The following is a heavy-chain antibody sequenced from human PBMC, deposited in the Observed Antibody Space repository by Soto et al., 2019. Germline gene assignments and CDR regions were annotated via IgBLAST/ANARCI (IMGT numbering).Heavy chain of an antibody. D-gene: IGHD4-17*01. CDR2: IWYDGSNK. CDR3: ARDRIPDYGGHPDLYNWFDP. Sequence: QVQLVESGGGVVQPRRSLRLSCAASGFTFSSYGMHWVRQAPGKGLEWVAVIWYDGSNKYYADSVKGRFTISRDNSKNTLYLQMNSLRAEDTAVYYCARDRIPDYGGHPDLYNWFDPWGQGTLVTVSS. V-gene: IGHV3-33*01. CDR1: GFTFSSYG. J-gene: IGHJ5*02.